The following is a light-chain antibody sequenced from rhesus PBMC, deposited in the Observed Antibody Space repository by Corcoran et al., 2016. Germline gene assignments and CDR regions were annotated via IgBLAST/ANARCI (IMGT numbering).Light chain of an antibody. V-gene: IGKV1-22*01. J-gene: IGKJ3*01. CDR2: KAS. Sequence: DIQMTQSPSSLSASVGDTVTITCRASQSISSWLDWYQQKPGKAPKHLIYKASSLQSGVPSRFSGSGSGTDLTLTISSLQSEDFATYYCQQYSSSPLTFGHGTKLDIK. CDR1: QSISSW. CDR3: QQYSSSPLT.